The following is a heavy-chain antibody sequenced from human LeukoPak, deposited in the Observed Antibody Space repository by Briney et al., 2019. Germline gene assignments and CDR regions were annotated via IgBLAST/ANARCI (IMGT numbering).Heavy chain of an antibody. D-gene: IGHD2-2*01. CDR1: GGSFSGYY. CDR3: ARVLPAAPNWFDP. CDR2: INHSGST. J-gene: IGHJ5*02. Sequence: SETLSLTCAVYGGSFSGYYWSWIRQPPGKGLEWIGEINHSGSTNYNPSLKSRVTISADTSKNQFSLKLSSVTAADTAVYYCARVLPAAPNWFDPWGQGTLVTVSS. V-gene: IGHV4-34*01.